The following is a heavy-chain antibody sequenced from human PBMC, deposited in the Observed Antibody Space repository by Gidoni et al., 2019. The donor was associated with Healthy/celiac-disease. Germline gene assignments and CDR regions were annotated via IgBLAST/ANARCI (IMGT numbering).Heavy chain of an antibody. CDR2: IYYSGST. V-gene: IGHV4-59*08. CDR1: GVSILIYY. J-gene: IGHJ6*02. CDR3: ARNINGGYSGYDSHYYYYYGMDV. D-gene: IGHD5-12*01. Sequence: QVQLQASVPGLVNHSETLSLTCTVSGVSILIYYWIWIRQPPGKGLEWIGYIYYSGSTNYNPSLKSRDTRSVDTSKNKFSLKLSAVTAADTDVYYFARNINGGYSGYDSHYYYYYGMDVWGQGTTVTVSS.